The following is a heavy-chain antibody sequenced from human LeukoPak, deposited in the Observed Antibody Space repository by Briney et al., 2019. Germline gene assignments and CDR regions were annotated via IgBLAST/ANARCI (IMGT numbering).Heavy chain of an antibody. CDR2: ISAYNGNT. Sequence: ASVKVSCKASGYTFTSYGISWVRQAPGQGLEWMGWISAYNGNTNYAQKLQGRVTMTTDTSTSTAYMELRSLRSDDTAVYYCARVRYYDSSGRVLGAFDIWGQGTMVTVSS. J-gene: IGHJ3*02. CDR1: GYTFTSYG. V-gene: IGHV1-18*01. D-gene: IGHD3-22*01. CDR3: ARVRYYDSSGRVLGAFDI.